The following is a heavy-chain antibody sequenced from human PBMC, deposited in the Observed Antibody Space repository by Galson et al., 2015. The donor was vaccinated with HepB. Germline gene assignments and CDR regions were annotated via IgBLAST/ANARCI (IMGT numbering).Heavy chain of an antibody. D-gene: IGHD3-3*01. V-gene: IGHV1-3*01. CDR1: GYTFTSYA. J-gene: IGHJ4*02. Sequence: SVKVSCKASGYTFTSYAMHWVRQAPGQRLEWMGWINAGNGNTKYSQKFQGRVTITRDTSASTAYMELSSLRSEDTAVYYCARVGIRFSEWLFNFDYWGQGTLVTVSS. CDR3: ARVGIRFSEWLFNFDY. CDR2: INAGNGNT.